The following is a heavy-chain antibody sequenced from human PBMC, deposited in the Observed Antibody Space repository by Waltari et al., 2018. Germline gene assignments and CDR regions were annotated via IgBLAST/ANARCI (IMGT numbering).Heavy chain of an antibody. CDR2: IYYSGST. Sequence: QVQLQESGPGLVKPSETLSLTCPASGGSISSYYWSWVRQPPGKGLEWIGYIYYSGSTNYNPSLKSRVTISVDTSKNQFSLKLSSVTAADTAVYYCARVEARPRWYFDYWGQGTLVTVSS. V-gene: IGHV4-59*01. D-gene: IGHD6-6*01. CDR1: GGSISSYY. CDR3: ARVEARPRWYFDY. J-gene: IGHJ4*02.